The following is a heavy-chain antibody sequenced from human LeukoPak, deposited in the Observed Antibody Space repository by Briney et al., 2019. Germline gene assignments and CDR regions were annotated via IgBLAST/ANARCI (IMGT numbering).Heavy chain of an antibody. Sequence: ASVKVSCKASGYTFTGYYMHWVRQAPGQGLEWMGWINPNSGGTNYAQKFQGRVTMTRDTSISTAYMELSRLRSDDTAVYYCARDFWSGYSFFGYWGQGTLVTVSS. J-gene: IGHJ4*02. CDR1: GYTFTGYY. CDR3: ARDFWSGYSFFGY. D-gene: IGHD3-3*01. V-gene: IGHV1-2*02. CDR2: INPNSGGT.